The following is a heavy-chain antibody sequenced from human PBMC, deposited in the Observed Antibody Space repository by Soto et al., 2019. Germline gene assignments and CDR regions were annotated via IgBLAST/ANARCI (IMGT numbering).Heavy chain of an antibody. CDR2: ISGSGGST. D-gene: IGHD6-13*01. CDR1: GFTFSSYW. CDR3: AYSSTPFDY. V-gene: IGHV3-23*01. Sequence: GGSLRLSCAASGFTFSSYWMHWVRQAPGKGLEYVSAISGSGGSTYYADSAKGRFTISRDNSKNTLYLQMNSLRAEDTAVYYCAYSSTPFDYWGQGTLVTVSS. J-gene: IGHJ4*02.